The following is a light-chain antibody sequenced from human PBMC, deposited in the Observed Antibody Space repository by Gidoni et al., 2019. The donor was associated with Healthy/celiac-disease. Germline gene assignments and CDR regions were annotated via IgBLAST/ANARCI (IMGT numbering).Light chain of an antibody. J-gene: IGLJ1*01. Sequence: QSALTQPASVSGAPGQPITISCTGTSSDVGGYNYVSWYQQHPGKAPKRMIYDVSNRPSGVSNRFSGSKSGNTASLTISGLQAEDEADYYCSSYTSSSTLGVFGTGTKVTVL. CDR3: SSYTSSSTLGV. V-gene: IGLV2-14*03. CDR1: SSDVGGYNY. CDR2: DVS.